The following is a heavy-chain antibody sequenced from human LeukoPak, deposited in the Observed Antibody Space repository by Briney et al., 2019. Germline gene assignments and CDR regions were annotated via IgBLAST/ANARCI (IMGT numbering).Heavy chain of an antibody. CDR3: AKDGGDP. D-gene: IGHD2-15*01. J-gene: IGHJ5*02. CDR1: GFTFDDYA. Sequence: GGSLRLSCAGSGFTFDDYAMHWVRQAPGKGLEWVSGISWNSGSIGYADSVKGRFTISRDNAKNSLYLQMNSLRAEDTALYYCAKDGGDPWGQGTLVTVSS. V-gene: IGHV3-9*01. CDR2: ISWNSGSI.